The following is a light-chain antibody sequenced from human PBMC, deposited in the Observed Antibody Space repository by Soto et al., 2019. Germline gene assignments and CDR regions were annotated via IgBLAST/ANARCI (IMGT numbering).Light chain of an antibody. CDR1: SSNIGAGYD. V-gene: IGLV1-40*01. CDR3: QSYDSSLSGVV. CDR2: GNS. J-gene: IGLJ2*01. Sequence: VVTQPPSVSGAPGQRVTISCTGSSSNIGAGYDVHWYQQLPGTAPKLLIYGNSNRPSGVPDRFSGSKSGTSASLAITGLQAEDEADYYCQSYDSSLSGVVFGGGTKLTVL.